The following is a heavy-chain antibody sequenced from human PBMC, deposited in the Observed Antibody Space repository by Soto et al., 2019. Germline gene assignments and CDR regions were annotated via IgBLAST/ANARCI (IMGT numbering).Heavy chain of an antibody. CDR2: ISGSGGST. CDR1: VFTFSSYA. CDR3: AKGVLSGDTDMVDFEY. V-gene: IGHV3-23*01. Sequence: PVGSLRLSCASSVFTFSSYAMSCVRHSPGKGLEWVSAISGSGGSTYYADSVKGRFTISRDNSKNTLYLQMNSLRAEDTAVYYCAKGVLSGDTDMVDFEYWGQGTLGTVS. J-gene: IGHJ4*02. D-gene: IGHD5-18*01.